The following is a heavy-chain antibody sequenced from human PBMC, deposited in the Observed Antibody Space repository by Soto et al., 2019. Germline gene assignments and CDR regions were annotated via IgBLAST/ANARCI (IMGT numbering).Heavy chain of an antibody. CDR3: ATSLAPVAGRPLHN. Sequence: GGSLRLSCEASGLTVATNSFIWVRQAPGKGLEWVSVIYSGGNSYYADSARGRLSVSRDSSKNTLYLQISSLRAGDTAMYYCATSLAPVAGRPLHNWGQGTLVTVSS. J-gene: IGHJ4*02. CDR1: GLTVATNS. V-gene: IGHV3-53*01. CDR2: IYSGGNS. D-gene: IGHD6-19*01.